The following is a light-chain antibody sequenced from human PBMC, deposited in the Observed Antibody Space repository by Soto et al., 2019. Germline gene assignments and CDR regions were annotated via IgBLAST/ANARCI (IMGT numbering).Light chain of an antibody. CDR1: QSVSSSY. CDR3: QQYGSSRT. J-gene: IGKJ1*01. Sequence: EIVLTQSPGTLSLSPGERATLSCRASQSVSSSYLAWYQQKPGQAPRLLIYGASSRATGIPDRFSGSGSGTDFTLTISRLEPEDFAVYYWQQYGSSRTFGQGTKVEL. V-gene: IGKV3-20*01. CDR2: GAS.